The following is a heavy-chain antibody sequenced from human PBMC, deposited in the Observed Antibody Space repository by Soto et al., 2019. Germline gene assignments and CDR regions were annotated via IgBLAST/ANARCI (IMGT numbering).Heavy chain of an antibody. CDR3: AKARIVEATTIFDY. D-gene: IGHD1-26*01. Sequence: GGSLRLSCAASGFTFDDYAMHWVRQAPGKGLEWVSGISWNSGSIGYADSVKGRFTISRDNAKNSLYLQMNSLRAEDTALYYCAKARIVEATTIFDYWGQGTLVTVSS. CDR2: ISWNSGSI. J-gene: IGHJ4*02. V-gene: IGHV3-9*01. CDR1: GFTFDDYA.